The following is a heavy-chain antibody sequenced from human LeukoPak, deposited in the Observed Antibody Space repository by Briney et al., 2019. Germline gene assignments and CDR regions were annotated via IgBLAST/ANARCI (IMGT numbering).Heavy chain of an antibody. Sequence: ASVKVSCKASGYTLTGYYMHWVRQAPGQGLEWMGWINPNSGGTNYAQKFQGRVTMTRDTSISTAYMELSRLRSDDTAVYYCARTPYYGSGSYSYWGQGTLVTVSS. J-gene: IGHJ4*02. D-gene: IGHD3-10*01. CDR3: ARTPYYGSGSYSY. CDR1: GYTLTGYY. V-gene: IGHV1-2*02. CDR2: INPNSGGT.